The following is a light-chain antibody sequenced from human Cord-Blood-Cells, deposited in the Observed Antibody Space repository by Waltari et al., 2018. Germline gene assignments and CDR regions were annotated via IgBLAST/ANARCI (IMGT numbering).Light chain of an antibody. CDR2: DVS. V-gene: IGLV2-14*01. Sequence: QSALTQPASVSGSPGQSLTISCPGTSSDVGGYNYVPWYQQHPGKAPKLMIYDVSNRPSGVSNRFSGSKSGNTASLTISGLQAEDEADYYCSSYTSSSTLEVVFGGGTKLTVL. J-gene: IGLJ2*01. CDR3: SSYTSSSTLEVV. CDR1: SSDVGGYNY.